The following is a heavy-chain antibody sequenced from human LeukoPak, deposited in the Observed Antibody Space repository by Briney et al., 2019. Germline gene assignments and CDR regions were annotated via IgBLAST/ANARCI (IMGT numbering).Heavy chain of an antibody. J-gene: IGHJ6*02. CDR3: AKDSSSSNYYFGMDV. D-gene: IGHD6-6*01. CDR1: GFTFSSYD. CDR2: ISDDGTNK. Sequence: GRSLRLSCAASGFTFSSYDMHWVRQAPGKGLEWVARISDDGTNKYYVDSVKGRVAISRDNSKSTLFLQMNSLRAEDTAVYYCAKDSSSSNYYFGMDVWGQGTAVTVSS. V-gene: IGHV3-30*18.